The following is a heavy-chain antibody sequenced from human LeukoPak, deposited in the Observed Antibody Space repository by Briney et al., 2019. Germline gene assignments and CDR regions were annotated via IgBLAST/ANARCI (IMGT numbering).Heavy chain of an antibody. CDR1: GFTVSSNY. J-gene: IGHJ4*02. D-gene: IGHD5-12*01. Sequence: GSLRLSCAAPGFTVSSNYMSWVRQAPGKGLEWVSVIYSGGSTYYADSVKGRFTISRDNSKNTLYLQMNSLRAEDTAVYYCARDYSGYDGFDYWGQGTLVTVSS. V-gene: IGHV3-53*01. CDR3: ARDYSGYDGFDY. CDR2: IYSGGST.